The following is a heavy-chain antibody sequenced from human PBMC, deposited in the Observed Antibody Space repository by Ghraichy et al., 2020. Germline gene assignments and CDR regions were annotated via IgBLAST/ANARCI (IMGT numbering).Heavy chain of an antibody. CDR3: ARTAAGDYGMDV. D-gene: IGHD6-13*01. J-gene: IGHJ6*02. V-gene: IGHV4-59*01. Sequence: SETLSLTCTVSGDSISKYYWSWVRQSPAKRLEWIGYIYYNVGAEYNPSLKSRVTIFLDTSKTQFSLRMTSVTTADTAVYYCARTAAGDYGMDVWGQGTAVAVSS. CDR1: GDSISKYY. CDR2: IYYNVGA.